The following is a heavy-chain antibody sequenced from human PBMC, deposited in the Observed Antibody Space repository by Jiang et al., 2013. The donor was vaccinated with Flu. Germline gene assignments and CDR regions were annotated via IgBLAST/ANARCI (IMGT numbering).Heavy chain of an antibody. CDR1: SYSISSDYY. D-gene: IGHD4-17*01. CDR2: IHHGGSA. J-gene: IGHJ4*02. V-gene: IGHV4-38-2*01. CDR3: ARFGPDDYGDYYFDF. Sequence: GLVKPSETLSLTCAVSSYSISSDYYWGWIRQSPGKGLEWIGSIHHGGSAYYNPSLKSRVTMSVDTSKNQLSLKLSSVTAADTAMYYCARFGPDDYGDYYFDFWGQGALVTVSS.